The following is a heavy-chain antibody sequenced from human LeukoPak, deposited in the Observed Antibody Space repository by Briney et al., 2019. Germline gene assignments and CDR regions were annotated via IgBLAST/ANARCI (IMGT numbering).Heavy chain of an antibody. CDR3: ARDLDIVVVPASWFYP. J-gene: IGHJ5*02. CDR2: ISSSSKYI. Sequence: GGSLRLSCAASGFAFSTYSMNWVRQAPGRGLEWVSSISSSSKYIYYADSVKGRFTISRDDAKNSLSLQMNSLRAEDTAVYYCARDLDIVVVPASWFYPWGQGTLVTVSS. D-gene: IGHD2-2*03. CDR1: GFAFSTYS. V-gene: IGHV3-21*01.